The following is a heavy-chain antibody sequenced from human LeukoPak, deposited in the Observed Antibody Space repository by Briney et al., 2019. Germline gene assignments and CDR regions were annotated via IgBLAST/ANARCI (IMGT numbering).Heavy chain of an antibody. CDR3: ARGTTVTTDLDY. D-gene: IGHD4-11*01. J-gene: IGHJ4*02. CDR1: GFTFDDYA. CDR2: ISWNSGSI. V-gene: IGHV3-9*01. Sequence: PGGSLRLSCAASGFTFDDYAMHWVRQAPGKGLEWVSGISWNSGSIGYADSVKGRFTISRDNSKNTLYLQMNSLRAEDTAVYYCARGTTVTTDLDYWGQGTLVTVSS.